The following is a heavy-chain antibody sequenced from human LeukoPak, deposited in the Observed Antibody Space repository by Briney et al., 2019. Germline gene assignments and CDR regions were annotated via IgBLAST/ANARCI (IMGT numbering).Heavy chain of an antibody. V-gene: IGHV3-11*03. CDR2: ISSSSSYT. CDR1: GFTFSDYY. CDR3: ARRIAAAGSYYFDY. Sequence: PGGSLRLSCAASGFTFSDYYMSWIRQAPGKGLEWVSYISSSSSYTNYADSVKGRFTISRDNAKNSLYLQMNSLRAEDTAVYYCARRIAAAGSYYFDYWGQGTLVTVSS. J-gene: IGHJ4*02. D-gene: IGHD6-13*01.